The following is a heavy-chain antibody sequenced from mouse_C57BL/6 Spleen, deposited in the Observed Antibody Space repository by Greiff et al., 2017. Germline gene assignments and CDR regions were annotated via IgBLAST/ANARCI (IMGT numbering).Heavy chain of an antibody. J-gene: IGHJ3*01. V-gene: IGHV1-82*01. CDR1: GYAFSSSW. Sequence: VHLVESGPELVKPGASVKISCKASGYAFSSSWMNWVKQRPGKGLEWIGRIYPGDGDTNYNGKFKGKATLTADKSSSTAYMQLSSLTSEDSAVYFCARSLNYYGSSSAWFAYWGQGTLVTVSA. D-gene: IGHD1-1*01. CDR2: IYPGDGDT. CDR3: ARSLNYYGSSSAWFAY.